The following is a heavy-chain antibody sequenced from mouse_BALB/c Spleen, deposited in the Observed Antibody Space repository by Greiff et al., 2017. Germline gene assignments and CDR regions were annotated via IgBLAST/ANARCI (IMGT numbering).Heavy chain of an antibody. J-gene: IGHJ1*01. CDR3: ARVYGYDWYFDV. Sequence: EVKLMESGGGLVQPGGSLRLSCATSGFTFTDYYMSWVRQPPGKALEWLGFIRNKANGYTTEYSASVKGRFTISRDNSQSILYLQMNTLRAEDSATYYCARVYGYDWYFDVWGAGTTVTVSS. CDR1: GFTFTDYY. V-gene: IGHV7-3*02. D-gene: IGHD2-2*01. CDR2: IRNKANGYTT.